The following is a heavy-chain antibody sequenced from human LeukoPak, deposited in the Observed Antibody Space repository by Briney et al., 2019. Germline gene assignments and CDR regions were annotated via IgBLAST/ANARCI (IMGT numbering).Heavy chain of an antibody. J-gene: IGHJ6*03. CDR1: GFTFSDYY. CDR2: ISSSGSTI. Sequence: GGSLRLSCAASGFTFSDYYMSWIRQAPGKGLEWVSYISSSGSTIYYADSVKGRFTISRDNAKNSLYLQMNSLRAEDTAVYYCARDPSDYSSSSNYYYYYYMDVWGKGTTVTVSS. CDR3: ARDPSDYSSSSNYYYYYYMDV. D-gene: IGHD6-6*01. V-gene: IGHV3-11*04.